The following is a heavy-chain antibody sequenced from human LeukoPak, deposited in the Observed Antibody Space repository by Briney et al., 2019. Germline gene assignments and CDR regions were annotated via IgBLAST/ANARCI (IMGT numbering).Heavy chain of an antibody. V-gene: IGHV3-23*01. D-gene: IGHD3-10*01. CDR3: ARGYTMVRGANDY. CDR2: ISGSGGST. Sequence: GALTLSCAASGFTFSSYAMSWVRQAPGKGLEWVSAISGSGGSTYYADSVKGRFTISRDNSKNTLYLQMNSLRAEDTAVYYCARGYTMVRGANDYWGQGTLVTVSS. CDR1: GFTFSSYA. J-gene: IGHJ4*02.